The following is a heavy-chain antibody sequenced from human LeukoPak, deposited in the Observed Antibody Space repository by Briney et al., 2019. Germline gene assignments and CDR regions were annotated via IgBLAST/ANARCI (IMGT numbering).Heavy chain of an antibody. J-gene: IGHJ4*02. D-gene: IGHD3-22*01. CDR1: GYTFTSYY. Sequence: ASVKVSCKASGYTFTSYYMHWVRQAPGQGLEWMGIINPSGGSTSYAQKFQGRVTITADKSTSTAYMELSSLRSEDTAVYYCATDGYYDSSGYYYYFDYWGQGTLVTVSS. CDR3: ATDGYYDSSGYYYYFDY. V-gene: IGHV1-46*01. CDR2: INPSGGST.